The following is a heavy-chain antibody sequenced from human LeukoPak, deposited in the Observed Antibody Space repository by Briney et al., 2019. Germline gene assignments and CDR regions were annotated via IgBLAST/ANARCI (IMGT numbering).Heavy chain of an antibody. J-gene: IGHJ3*02. CDR3: AKDSNFGRGRTTAFDI. Sequence: GGSLRLSCAASGFTFSSYGMHWVRQAPGKGLEWVAFIRYDGSNKYYADSVKGRFTISRDNSKNTLYLQMNSLRAVDTAVYYCAKDSNFGRGRTTAFDIWGQGTMVTVS. V-gene: IGHV3-30*02. CDR1: GFTFSSYG. D-gene: IGHD3-3*02. CDR2: IRYDGSNK.